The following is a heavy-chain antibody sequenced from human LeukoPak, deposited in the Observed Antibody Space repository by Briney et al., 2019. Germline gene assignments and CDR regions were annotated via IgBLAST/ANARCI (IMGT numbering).Heavy chain of an antibody. CDR3: ARYCSSTSCSSYYYYYMDV. CDR2: ISSSSSYI. D-gene: IGHD2-2*01. Sequence: GGSLRLSCAASGYTFSSYSMNWVRQAPGKGLEWVSPISSSSSYIYYADSVKGRFTISRDNAKNSLYLQMNSLRAEDTAVYYCARYCSSTSCSSYYYYYMDVWGKGTTVTVSS. V-gene: IGHV3-21*01. CDR1: GYTFSSYS. J-gene: IGHJ6*03.